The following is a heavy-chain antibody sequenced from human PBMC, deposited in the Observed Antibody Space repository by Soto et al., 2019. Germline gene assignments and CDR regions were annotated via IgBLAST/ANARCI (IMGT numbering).Heavy chain of an antibody. CDR3: ARDFWSGNRSWFDL. CDR2: ISAYNGNT. Sequence: ASVKVSFKASGYTFTSYGISWVRQAPGQGLEWMGWISAYNGNTNYAQKLQGRVTMTADTSTSTAYMELRSLRSDDTAVYYCARDFWSGNRSWFDLWGQGILVTVSS. D-gene: IGHD3-3*01. V-gene: IGHV1-18*01. J-gene: IGHJ5*02. CDR1: GYTFTSYG.